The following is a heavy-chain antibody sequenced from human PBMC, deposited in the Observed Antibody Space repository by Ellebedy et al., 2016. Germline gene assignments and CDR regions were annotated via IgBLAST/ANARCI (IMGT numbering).Heavy chain of an antibody. CDR2: ISYDGSNK. Sequence: GESLKISXAASGFTFSSYAMHWVRQAPGKGLEWVAVISYDGSNKHYADSVKGRFTISRDDSKNTLFLQMNSLKPEDTAVYNCARDKSPGSFYGYFDYWGQGTLVTVSS. V-gene: IGHV3-30-3*01. CDR3: ARDKSPGSFYGYFDY. D-gene: IGHD3-10*01. J-gene: IGHJ4*02. CDR1: GFTFSSYA.